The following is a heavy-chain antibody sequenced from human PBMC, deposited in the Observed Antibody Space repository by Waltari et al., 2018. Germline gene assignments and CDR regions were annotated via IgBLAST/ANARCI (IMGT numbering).Heavy chain of an antibody. CDR2: VYHDESI. D-gene: IGHD5-18*01. V-gene: IGHV4-38-2*02. CDR3: ASERYNYGPLDF. J-gene: IGHJ4*02. CDR1: GDSLGNDFY. Sequence: QVQLQESGPGLVKPSETMSLPCSVSGDSLGNDFYWGWFRQPPGKGLGWFGSVYHDESIYYNPSLKSRVTISKDTSNNSYSLRLNSVTAADTAVYYCASERYNYGPLDFWGQGTLVHVSS.